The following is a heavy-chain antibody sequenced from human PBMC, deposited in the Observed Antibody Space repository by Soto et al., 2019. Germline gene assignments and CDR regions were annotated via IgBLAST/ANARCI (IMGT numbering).Heavy chain of an antibody. CDR2: IDTSGDAM. J-gene: IGHJ4*02. CDR3: ARESIGCGGDCLDY. Sequence: SWIRKKKGKGLEWISYIDTSGDAMFYADSVKGRFAVSRDNTMNSLYLQMNSLRAEDTAAYYCARESIGCGGDCLDYWGQGTLVTVSS. V-gene: IGHV3-11*04. D-gene: IGHD2-21*01.